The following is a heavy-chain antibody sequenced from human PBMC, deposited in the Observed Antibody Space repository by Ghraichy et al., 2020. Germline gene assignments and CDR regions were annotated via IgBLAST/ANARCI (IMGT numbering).Heavy chain of an antibody. Sequence: ASVKVSCKASGYTFTSYGISWVRQAPGQGLEWMGWNSAYNGNTNYAQKLQGRVTMTTDTSTSTAYMELRSLRSDDTAVYYCARDILGVFIDSTLNDAFDIWGQGTMVTVSS. CDR2: NSAYNGNT. D-gene: IGHD3-3*01. J-gene: IGHJ3*02. CDR3: ARDILGVFIDSTLNDAFDI. CDR1: GYTFTSYG. V-gene: IGHV1-18*01.